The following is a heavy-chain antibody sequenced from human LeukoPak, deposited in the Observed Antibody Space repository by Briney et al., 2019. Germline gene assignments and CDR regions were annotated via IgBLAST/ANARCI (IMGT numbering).Heavy chain of an antibody. V-gene: IGHV3-23*01. CDR1: GFTFSSYG. J-gene: IGHJ4*02. Sequence: GGSLRLSCAASGFTFSSYGMSWVRQAPGKGLEWVSGISGSGGSTYYADSVKGRFTISRDSSKSTLYLQMNSLRTEDTAVYYCAKRGYYDSNGYYGPFDYWGQGTLVTVSS. CDR2: ISGSGGST. D-gene: IGHD3-22*01. CDR3: AKRGYYDSNGYYGPFDY.